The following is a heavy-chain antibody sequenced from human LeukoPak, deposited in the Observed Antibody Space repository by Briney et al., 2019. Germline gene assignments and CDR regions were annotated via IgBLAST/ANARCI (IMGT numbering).Heavy chain of an antibody. Sequence: GGSLRLSCAASGFTFSSYSMNWVRQAPGKGLEWVSSISSSSSYIYYADSVKGRFTISRDNAKNSLYLQMNSLRAEDTAVYYCAREVDYGDYDIDYWGQGTLVTVSS. D-gene: IGHD4-17*01. V-gene: IGHV3-21*01. J-gene: IGHJ4*02. CDR1: GFTFSSYS. CDR2: ISSSSSYI. CDR3: AREVDYGDYDIDY.